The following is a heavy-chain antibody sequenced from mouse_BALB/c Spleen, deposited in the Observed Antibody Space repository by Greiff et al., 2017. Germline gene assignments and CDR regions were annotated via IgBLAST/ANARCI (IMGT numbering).Heavy chain of an antibody. Sequence: VQLQQSGAELVKPGASVKMSCKASGYTFTSYWMHWVKQRPGQGLEWIGYINPSTGYTEYNQKFKDKATLTTDKSSSTAYMQLSSLTSEDSAVYYCAKGVVADYWGQGTTLTVSS. CDR1: GYTFTSYW. CDR3: AKGVVADY. D-gene: IGHD1-1*01. V-gene: IGHV1-7*01. CDR2: INPSTGYT. J-gene: IGHJ2*01.